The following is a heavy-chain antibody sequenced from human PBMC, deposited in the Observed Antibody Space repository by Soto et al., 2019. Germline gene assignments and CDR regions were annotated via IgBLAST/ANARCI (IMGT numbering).Heavy chain of an antibody. CDR3: AKDGPSYYGDYLGAYYYYGMDV. J-gene: IGHJ6*02. V-gene: IGHV3-23*01. CDR1: GFTFSSYA. D-gene: IGHD4-17*01. Sequence: GGSLRLSCAASGFTFSSYAMSWVRQAPGKGLEWVSAISGSGGSTYYADSVKGRFTISRDNSKNTLYLQMNSLRAEDTAVYYCAKDGPSYYGDYLGAYYYYGMDVWGQGTTVTVSS. CDR2: ISGSGGST.